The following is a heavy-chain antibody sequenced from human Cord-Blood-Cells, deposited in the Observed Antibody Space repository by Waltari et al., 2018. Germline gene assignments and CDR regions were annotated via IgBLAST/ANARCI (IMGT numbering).Heavy chain of an antibody. V-gene: IGHV4-34*01. D-gene: IGHD5-18*01. CDR1: GGSFSGYY. CDR3: ARARYSSEYFQH. CDR2: INHSGST. J-gene: IGHJ1*01. Sequence: QVQLQQWGAGLLKPSETLSLTCAVYGGSFSGYYWSWSRQPPGKGLEWIGEINHSGSTNYNPSLKSRVTISVDTSKNQFSLKLSSVTAADTAVYYCARARYSSEYFQHWGQGTLVTVSS.